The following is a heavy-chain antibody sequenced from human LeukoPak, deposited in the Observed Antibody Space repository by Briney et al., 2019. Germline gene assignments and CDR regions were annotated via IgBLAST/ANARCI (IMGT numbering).Heavy chain of an antibody. CDR3: AIGGAFDI. V-gene: IGHV4-34*01. J-gene: IGHJ3*02. CDR2: INHGGST. Sequence: SETLSLTCAVYGGSFSDFYWSWLRQPPGKGLEWIGEINHGGSTNYNPSLKSRATISVDTSKNQFSVKLSSVTAADTAVYYCAIGGAFDIWGQGTMVTVSS. CDR1: GGSFSDFY.